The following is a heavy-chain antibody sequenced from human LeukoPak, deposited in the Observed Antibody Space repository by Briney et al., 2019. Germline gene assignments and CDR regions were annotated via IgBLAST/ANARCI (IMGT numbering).Heavy chain of an antibody. V-gene: IGHV4-39*01. J-gene: IGHJ4*02. CDR1: GGSISSSSYY. CDR2: IYYSGST. CDR3: ARRGAVVVPAAIRPFDY. D-gene: IGHD2-2*01. Sequence: PSETLSLTCTVSGGSISSSSYYWGWIRQPPGKGLEWIGSIYYSGSTYYNPSLKSRVTISVDTSKNQFSLKLSSVTAADTAVYYCARRGAVVVPAAIRPFDYWGQGTLVTVSS.